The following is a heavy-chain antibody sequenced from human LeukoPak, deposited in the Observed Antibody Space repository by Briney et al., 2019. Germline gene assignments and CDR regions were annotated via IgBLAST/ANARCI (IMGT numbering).Heavy chain of an antibody. V-gene: IGHV4-4*07. D-gene: IGHD4-17*01. Sequence: SETLSLTCTVSGGSISSYYWSWIRQPAGKGLEWIGRIYTSGSTNYNPSLKSRVTMSVDTSKNQFSLKLSSVTAADTAVYYCARVVTTAPYYYYGMDVWGQGTTVTVSS. J-gene: IGHJ6*02. CDR3: ARVVTTAPYYYYGMDV. CDR1: GGSISSYY. CDR2: IYTSGST.